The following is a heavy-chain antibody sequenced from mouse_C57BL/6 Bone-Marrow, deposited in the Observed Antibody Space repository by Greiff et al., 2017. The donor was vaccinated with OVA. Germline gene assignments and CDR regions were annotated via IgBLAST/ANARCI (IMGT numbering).Heavy chain of an antibody. Sequence: EVQLQQSGAELVRPGASVKLSCTASGFTFTDDYMHWVKQRPEQGLEWIGWIDPENGDTEYASKFKGKATVTADTSSNTAYLQLSSLTSEDTAVYYCTTSGAYWGQGTLVTVSA. CDR3: TTSGAY. CDR2: IDPENGDT. J-gene: IGHJ3*01. V-gene: IGHV14-4*01. CDR1: GFTFTDDY.